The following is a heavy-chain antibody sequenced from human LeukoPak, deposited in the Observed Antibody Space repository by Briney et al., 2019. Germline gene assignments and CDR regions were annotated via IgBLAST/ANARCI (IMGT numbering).Heavy chain of an antibody. J-gene: IGHJ4*02. V-gene: IGHV1-2*02. CDR2: INPNSGGT. CDR1: GYTFTGYY. Sequence: ASVKVSCKASGYTFTGYYMHWVRQAPGRGLEWMGWINPNSGGTNYAQKFQGRVTMTRDTSISTAYMELSSLRSEDTAVYYCARAEAITIFLDLGHWGQGTLVTVSS. D-gene: IGHD3-3*01. CDR3: ARAEAITIFLDLGH.